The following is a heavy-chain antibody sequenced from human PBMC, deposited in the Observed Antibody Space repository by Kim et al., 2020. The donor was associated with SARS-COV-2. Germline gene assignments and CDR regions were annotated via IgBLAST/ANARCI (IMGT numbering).Heavy chain of an antibody. CDR1: GYSFMDYW. CDR3: ARIQREELMPAGWLDP. CDR2: IDPTDSYT. V-gene: IGHV5-10-1*01. J-gene: IGHJ5*02. Sequence: GESLKISCKTSGYSFMDYWITWVRQMPGKGLEWMGRIDPTDSYTNYNPSFEGHVTISSDKSVTTAYLQWSGLRPSDTATYFCARIQREELMPAGWLDPWGQGTLVTVSS. D-gene: IGHD2-2*01.